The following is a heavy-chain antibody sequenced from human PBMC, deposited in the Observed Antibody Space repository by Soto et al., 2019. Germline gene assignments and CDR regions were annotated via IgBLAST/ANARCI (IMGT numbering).Heavy chain of an antibody. J-gene: IGHJ4*02. D-gene: IGHD2-21*01. CDR1: GLTFSTYG. Sequence: PGGSLRLSCAVSGLTFSTYGMHWVRQAPGKGLEWVAVISYDVRKTHYADSVRGRFTISRDNSKSTLYLQMNDLRADDTALYYFANDSLGGLGQVMTPGPDWGQGTLVTVCS. V-gene: IGHV3-30*18. CDR3: ANDSLGGLGQVMTPGPD. CDR2: ISYDVRKT.